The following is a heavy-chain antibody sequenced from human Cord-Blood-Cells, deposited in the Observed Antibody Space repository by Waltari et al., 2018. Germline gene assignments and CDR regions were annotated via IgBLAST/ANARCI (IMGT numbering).Heavy chain of an antibody. V-gene: IGHV3-48*02. CDR3: ARDFDSSGYYYAFDI. CDR1: GFTFSSYS. D-gene: IGHD3-22*01. CDR2: ISSSSSTI. J-gene: IGHJ3*02. Sequence: EVQLVESGGGLVQPGGYLRLSCAASGFTFSSYSMNWVRQAPGKGLEWVSYISSSSSTIYYADSVKGRFNISRDNAKNSLYLQMNSLRDEDTAVYYCARDFDSSGYYYAFDIWGQGTMVTVSS.